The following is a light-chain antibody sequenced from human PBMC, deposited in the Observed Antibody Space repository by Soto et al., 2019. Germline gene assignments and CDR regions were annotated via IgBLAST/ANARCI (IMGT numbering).Light chain of an antibody. CDR1: QSVSSSY. CDR3: QQYNNWPPLT. CDR2: GAS. V-gene: IGKV3-20*01. Sequence: EIVLTQSPGTLSLSPGERATLSCMASQSVSSSYLAWYQQKPGQAPRLLIYGASSRATGIPDRFSGSGSGTDFTLTISRLEPEDFGVYYCQQYNNWPPLTFGQGTRLEI. J-gene: IGKJ5*01.